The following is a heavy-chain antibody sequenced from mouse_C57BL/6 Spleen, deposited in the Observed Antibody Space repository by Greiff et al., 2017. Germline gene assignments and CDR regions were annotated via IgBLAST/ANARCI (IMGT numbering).Heavy chain of an antibody. CDR3: ATDSSGPGAMDY. J-gene: IGHJ4*01. Sequence: QVQLQQSGAELLTPGASVKLSCKAPGYTFTGYWIEWVKQRPGHGLEWIGEILPGSGSTNYNETFKGKATFTADTSSNTAYMPLSSLTTEDSAIYYCATDSSGPGAMDYWGQGTSVTVSS. CDR1: GYTFTGYW. V-gene: IGHV1-9*01. CDR2: ILPGSGST. D-gene: IGHD3-2*02.